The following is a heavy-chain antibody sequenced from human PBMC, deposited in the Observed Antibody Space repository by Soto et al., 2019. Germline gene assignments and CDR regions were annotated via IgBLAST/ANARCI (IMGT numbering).Heavy chain of an antibody. Sequence: HVQLVESGGGVVQPGRSLRLSCAVSGFNFSSYGMHWVRQAPGKGLEWVAVISYDGSHKASADSVKGRFAISRDNSQNTLFLQMNRLRVEDTAVYCWAKDLVKTSRWPADWGQGTLVTVSS. CDR1: GFNFSSYG. CDR3: AKDLVKTSRWPAD. J-gene: IGHJ4*02. V-gene: IGHV3-30*18. D-gene: IGHD2-2*01. CDR2: ISYDGSHK.